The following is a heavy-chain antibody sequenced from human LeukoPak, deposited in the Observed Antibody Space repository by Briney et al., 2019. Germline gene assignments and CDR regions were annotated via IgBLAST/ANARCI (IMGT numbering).Heavy chain of an antibody. J-gene: IGHJ4*02. D-gene: IGHD6-19*01. CDR1: GFTFSSYA. CDR3: AKISKAGIAVAGRNY. Sequence: GGSLRLSCAASGFTFSSYAMSWVRQAPGKGLEWVSTISGSGGSTYYADSVKGRSTISRDNSKNTLYLQMNSLRAEDTAVYYCAKISKAGIAVAGRNYWGQGTLVTVSS. CDR2: ISGSGGST. V-gene: IGHV3-23*01.